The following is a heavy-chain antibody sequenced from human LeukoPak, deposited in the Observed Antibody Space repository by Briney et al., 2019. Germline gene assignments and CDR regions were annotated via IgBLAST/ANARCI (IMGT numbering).Heavy chain of an antibody. CDR1: GYTLTELS. CDR3: ATVAGARSGRFFDY. J-gene: IGHJ4*02. D-gene: IGHD6-19*01. V-gene: IGHV1-24*01. Sequence: ASVKVSCKVSGYTLTELSMHWARQAPGKGLEWMGGFDPEDGETIYAQKFQGRVTMTEDTSTDTAYMELSSLRSEDTAVYYCATVAGARSGRFFDYWGQGTLVTVSS. CDR2: FDPEDGET.